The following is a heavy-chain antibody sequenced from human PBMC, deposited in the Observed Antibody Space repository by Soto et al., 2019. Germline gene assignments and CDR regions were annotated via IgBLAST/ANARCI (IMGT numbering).Heavy chain of an antibody. CDR3: ASQVRLHDYMDV. CDR2: IYYSGST. V-gene: IGHV4-59*01. CDR1: GGSISSYY. Sequence: SETLSLTCTVSGGSISSYYWSWIRQPPGKGLEWIGYIYYSGSTNYNPSLKSRVTISVDTSKNQFSLKLSSVTAADTVVYYCASQVRLHDYMDVWGKGTTVTVSS. J-gene: IGHJ6*03. D-gene: IGHD4-4*01.